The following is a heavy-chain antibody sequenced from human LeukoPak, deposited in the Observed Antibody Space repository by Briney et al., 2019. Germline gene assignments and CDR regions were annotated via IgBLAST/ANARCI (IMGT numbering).Heavy chain of an antibody. D-gene: IGHD1-26*01. Sequence: GGSLRLSCAASGFTFSSYAMHWVRQAPGKGLEWVAVISYDGSNKYYADSVKGRFTISRDNSKNTLYLQMNSLRAEDTAVYYCAKDMEGAIGWFDPWGQGTLVTVSS. CDR3: AKDMEGAIGWFDP. J-gene: IGHJ5*02. CDR1: GFTFSSYA. V-gene: IGHV3-30*04. CDR2: ISYDGSNK.